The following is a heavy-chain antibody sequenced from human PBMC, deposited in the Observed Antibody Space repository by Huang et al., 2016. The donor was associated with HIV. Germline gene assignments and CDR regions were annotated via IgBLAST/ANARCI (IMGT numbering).Heavy chain of an antibody. CDR1: GYTFTSYG. CDR3: ARDSPLLGVVIVVVPTAPNALDI. J-gene: IGHJ3*02. Sequence: QVQLVQSGVEVKKPGASVKVSCKASGYTFTSYGISWVRQAPGEGLEWMGWISAYNGVTNDAQNVQGRVTMTTDTSTSTAYMELRSLRSDDTAVYYCARDSPLLGVVIVVVPTAPNALDIWGQGTMVTVSS. CDR2: ISAYNGVT. V-gene: IGHV1-18*01. D-gene: IGHD2-2*01.